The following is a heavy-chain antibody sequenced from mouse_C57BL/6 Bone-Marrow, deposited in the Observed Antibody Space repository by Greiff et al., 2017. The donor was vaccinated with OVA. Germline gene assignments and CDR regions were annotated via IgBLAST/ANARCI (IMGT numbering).Heavy chain of an antibody. D-gene: IGHD1-1*01. CDR3: ARLCGSSFYWYFDV. CDR2: ISSGSSTI. Sequence: EVQLQESGGGLVKPGGSLKLSCAASGFTFSDYGMHWVRQAPEKGLEWVAYISSGSSTIYYADTVTGRFTISRDNAKNTLFLQMTSLRSEDTAMYYCARLCGSSFYWYFDVWGTGTTVTVSS. CDR1: GFTFSDYG. V-gene: IGHV5-17*01. J-gene: IGHJ1*03.